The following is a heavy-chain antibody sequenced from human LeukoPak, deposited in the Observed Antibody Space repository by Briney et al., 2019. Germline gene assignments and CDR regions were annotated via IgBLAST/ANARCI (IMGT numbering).Heavy chain of an antibody. CDR2: INPIFGTA. CDR3: ARDKEYYFDH. CDR1: GYTFTSYG. J-gene: IGHJ4*02. Sequence: SVKVSCKASGYTFTSYGISWVRQAPGQGLEWMGGINPIFGTANYAQKFQGRVTITADESTSTAYMELSSLRSEDTAVYYCARDKEYYFDHWGQGTLVTVSS. V-gene: IGHV1-69*13. D-gene: IGHD3-10*01.